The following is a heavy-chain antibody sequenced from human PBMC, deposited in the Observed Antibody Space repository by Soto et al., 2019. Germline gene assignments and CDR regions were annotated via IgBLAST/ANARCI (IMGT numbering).Heavy chain of an antibody. V-gene: IGHV3-30-3*01. Sequence: GGSLRLSCAASGFTFSSYAIHWVRQAPGKGPEWVAVISYDGSNKYYADSVKGRFTISRDNSKNTLSLQMNDLRAEDTAVYYCASLDGGSDGMDVWGQGTTVTVSS. D-gene: IGHD3-16*01. CDR1: GFTFSSYA. CDR2: ISYDGSNK. J-gene: IGHJ6*02. CDR3: ASLDGGSDGMDV.